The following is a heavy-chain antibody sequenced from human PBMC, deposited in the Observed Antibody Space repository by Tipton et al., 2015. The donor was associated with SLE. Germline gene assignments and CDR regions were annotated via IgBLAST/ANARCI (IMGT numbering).Heavy chain of an antibody. CDR1: GGSISSGGYS. CDR2: IYHSGNT. Sequence: TLSLTCAVSGGSISSGGYSWSWIRQPPGKGLEWIGYIYHSGNTNYNPSLKSRVTISVDTSKNHFSLKLTSVTAADTAVYYCARTISAAGTKSFDIWGQGTMVTVPS. D-gene: IGHD6-13*01. V-gene: IGHV4-30-2*02. CDR3: ARTISAAGTKSFDI. J-gene: IGHJ3*02.